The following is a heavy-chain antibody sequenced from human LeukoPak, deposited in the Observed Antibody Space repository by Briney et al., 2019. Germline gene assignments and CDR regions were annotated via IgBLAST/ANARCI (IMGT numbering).Heavy chain of an antibody. D-gene: IGHD5-18*01. CDR2: ISYDGSNK. CDR3: AKEGYRYGYAIDY. CDR1: GFTFSSYG. J-gene: IGHJ4*02. V-gene: IGHV3-30*18. Sequence: PGGSLRLSCAASGFTFSSYGMHWVRQAPGKGLEWVAVISYDGSNKYYADSVKGRFTISRDNSKNTLYLQMNSLRAEDTAVYYCAKEGYRYGYAIDYWGQGTLVTVSS.